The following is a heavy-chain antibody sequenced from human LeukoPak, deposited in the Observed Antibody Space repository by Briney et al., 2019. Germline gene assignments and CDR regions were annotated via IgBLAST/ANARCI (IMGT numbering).Heavy chain of an antibody. CDR2: MYYSGNT. CDR1: GVSISSYY. Sequence: SETLSLTCTVSGVSISSYYWSWIRQPPGKGLEWIAYMYYSGNTNYNPSLKSRVTVSLDTSKKQFSLTLSSVTAADTAVYYCARDMSDTCYYYYYMDVWGKGTTVTVSS. J-gene: IGHJ6*03. D-gene: IGHD2-2*02. CDR3: ARDMSDTCYYYYYMDV. V-gene: IGHV4-59*01.